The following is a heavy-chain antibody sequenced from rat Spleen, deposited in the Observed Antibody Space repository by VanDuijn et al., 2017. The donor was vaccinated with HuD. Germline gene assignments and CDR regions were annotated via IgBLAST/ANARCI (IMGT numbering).Heavy chain of an antibody. J-gene: IGHJ2*01. CDR1: GFSLSSHG. Sequence: QVQLKESGPGLVQPSQTLSLTCTVSGFSLSSHGVIWVRQPPGKGLEWMGVIWGNGNTNYTSALKSRLSISRDTSKSQVFLKMNSLQTEDTAIYFCVRERVPGFAFYFDYWGQGVMVTVSS. CDR3: VRERVPGFAFYFDY. V-gene: IGHV2-13*01. D-gene: IGHD1-4*01. CDR2: IWGNGNT.